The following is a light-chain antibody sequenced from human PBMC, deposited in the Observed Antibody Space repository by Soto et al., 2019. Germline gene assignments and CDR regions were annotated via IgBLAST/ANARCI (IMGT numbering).Light chain of an antibody. CDR2: EGT. V-gene: IGLV2-23*01. CDR1: PSYVGGSNL. J-gene: IGLJ1*01. Sequence: QSALTQPASVSGSPGQSVTISCTGTPSYVGGSNLVYWYQQHPGSAPELIIYEGTHRPAGVSARFSVSKTGNTASLTISGLQADDESDYYCCSYGGNGYVFGTGTKLTVL. CDR3: CSYGGNGYV.